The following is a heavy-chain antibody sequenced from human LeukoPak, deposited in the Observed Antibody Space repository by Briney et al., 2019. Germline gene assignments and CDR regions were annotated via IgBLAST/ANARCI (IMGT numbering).Heavy chain of an antibody. J-gene: IGHJ4*02. V-gene: IGHV5-10-1*01. CDR2: IDPSDSHA. Sequence: PGESLKISCKGSGYTFTSYWITWVRQMPGKGLEWMGRIDPSDSHASYSPSLQGHVTISADKSINTAYLQWSSLKASDTAMYYCARREMTTPYFDNWGQGTPVTVSS. D-gene: IGHD5-24*01. CDR1: GYTFTSYW. CDR3: ARREMTTPYFDN.